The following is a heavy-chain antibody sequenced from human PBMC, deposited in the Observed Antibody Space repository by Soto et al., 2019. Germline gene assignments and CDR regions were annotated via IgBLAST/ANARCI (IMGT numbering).Heavy chain of an antibody. CDR2: ISYDGSNK. V-gene: IGHV3-30-3*01. J-gene: IGHJ4*02. CDR1: GFTFSSYA. CDR3: ARRAAVEVDY. Sequence: GGSLRLSCAASGFTFSSYAMHWVRQAPGKGLEWVAVISYDGSNKYYADSVKGRFTISRDNSKNTLYLQMNSLRAEDTAVYYCARRAAVEVDYWGQGTLVTVSS. D-gene: IGHD6-13*01.